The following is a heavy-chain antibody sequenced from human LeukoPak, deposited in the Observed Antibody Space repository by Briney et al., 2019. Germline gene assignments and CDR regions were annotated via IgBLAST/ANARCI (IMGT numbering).Heavy chain of an antibody. Sequence: GGSLRLSCAASGFTFTSYAMSWVRQAPGKGLEWVSAISGSGGSTYYADSVKGRFTISRDNSKNTLYLQMNSPRAEDTAVYYCAKDRLDILTGYYPFWGQGTLVTVSS. D-gene: IGHD3-9*01. CDR2: ISGSGGST. J-gene: IGHJ4*02. CDR1: GFTFTSYA. CDR3: AKDRLDILTGYYPF. V-gene: IGHV3-23*01.